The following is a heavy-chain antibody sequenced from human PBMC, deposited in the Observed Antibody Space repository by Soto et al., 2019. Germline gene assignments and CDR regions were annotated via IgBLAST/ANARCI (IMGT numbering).Heavy chain of an antibody. CDR1: GGSISSYY. D-gene: IGHD3-10*01. J-gene: IGHJ4*02. V-gene: IGHV4-59*01. CDR2: IYYSGST. CDR3: ARAYGAERYYYGSGRPSAFDY. Sequence: SETLSLTCTVSGGSISSYYWSWIRQPPGKGLEWIGYIYYSGSTNYNPSLKSRVTISVDTSKNQFSLKLSSVTAADTAVYYCARAYGAERYYYGSGRPSAFDYWGQGTLVTVSS.